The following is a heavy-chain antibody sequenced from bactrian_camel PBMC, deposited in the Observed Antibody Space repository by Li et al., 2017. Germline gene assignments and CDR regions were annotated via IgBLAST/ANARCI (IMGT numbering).Heavy chain of an antibody. Sequence: EVQLVESGGGLVQPGGSLRLSCAASGFAFSTAMSWVRQGSGKGLESVAVITSDGSRTYYADSVKGRFTISRDNAKNTAHLQMNSLKPEDTAVYYCVSDFSPSSINTIGNWGQGTQVTVS. CDR1: GFAFSTA. V-gene: IGHV3S40*01. CDR3: VSDFSPSSINTIGN. CDR2: ITSDGSRT. J-gene: IGHJ6*01. D-gene: IGHD2*01.